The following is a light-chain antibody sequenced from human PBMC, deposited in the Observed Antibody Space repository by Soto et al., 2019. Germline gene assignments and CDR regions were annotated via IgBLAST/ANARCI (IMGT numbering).Light chain of an antibody. V-gene: IGKV1-5*01. CDR1: QSISNF. CDR2: DAS. Sequence: DIPMTQSPSTLSASVGDRVTITCRARQSISNFSAWYQQKPGKAPKALIYDASILQIGVPSRFSGNGYGTEFTLTISSLQPDDFATYCCQHYVIYHRTFGQGTKVDIK. J-gene: IGKJ1*01. CDR3: QHYVIYHRT.